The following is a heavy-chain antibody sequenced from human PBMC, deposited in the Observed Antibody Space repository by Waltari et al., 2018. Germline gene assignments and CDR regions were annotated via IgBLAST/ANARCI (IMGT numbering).Heavy chain of an antibody. D-gene: IGHD5-18*01. CDR1: GYTLTELS. CDR3: ARSGGYSYGRGDYYYYGMDV. J-gene: IGHJ6*02. CDR2: FDPEDGET. Sequence: QVQLVQSGAEVKKPGASVKVSCKVSGYTLTELSMHWVRQAPGKGLEWMGGFDPEDGETIYDQQYQGRVTMTENTSTDTAYMELSSVTAADTAVYYCARSGGYSYGRGDYYYYGMDVWGQGTTVTVSS. V-gene: IGHV1-24*01.